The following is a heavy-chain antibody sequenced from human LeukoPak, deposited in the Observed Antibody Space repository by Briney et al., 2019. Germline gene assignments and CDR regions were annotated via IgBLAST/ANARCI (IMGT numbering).Heavy chain of an antibody. CDR3: AKGSSGYFFDP. J-gene: IGHJ5*02. Sequence: GGSLRLSCAASGFIFNNYGLVWVRQAPGKGLEWVSAISNDGGGTTYADFVKGRFTISRDNSKNTLFLQMDSLRAEDTALYYRAKGSSGYFFDPWGQGTLVTVSS. CDR1: GFIFNNYG. CDR2: ISNDGGGT. D-gene: IGHD3-22*01. V-gene: IGHV3-23*01.